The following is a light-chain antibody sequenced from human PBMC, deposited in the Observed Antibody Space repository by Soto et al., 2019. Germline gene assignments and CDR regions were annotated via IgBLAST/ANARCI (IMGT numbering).Light chain of an antibody. CDR3: QHGYVAPYS. J-gene: IGKJ2*03. V-gene: IGKV1-39*01. CDR2: SAS. CDR1: QDINVY. Sequence: DIQMTQSPSSVSASIGDTVTITCRASQDINVYLTWYQQKPGEVPKLLIYSASTLHSGVPSRFTASGSETDFTLTIRSLQPEDFATYYCQHGYVAPYSFGQGTKVDI.